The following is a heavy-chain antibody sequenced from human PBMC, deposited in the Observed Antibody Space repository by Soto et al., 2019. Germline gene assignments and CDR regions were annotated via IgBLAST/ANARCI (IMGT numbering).Heavy chain of an antibody. CDR3: VRDGTKTLRDWFDP. D-gene: IGHD1-1*01. CDR1: GASISGFY. J-gene: IGHJ5*02. Sequence: QVQLQESGPGLVKPSETLSLTCTVSGASISGFYWRWIRKSAGKGLGWLGRIYATGTTDYNPPLKSRVMMSVDTSKKQFSLKLRSVTAADTAVYYCVRDGTKTLRDWFDPWGQGISVTVSS. V-gene: IGHV4-4*07. CDR2: IYATGTT.